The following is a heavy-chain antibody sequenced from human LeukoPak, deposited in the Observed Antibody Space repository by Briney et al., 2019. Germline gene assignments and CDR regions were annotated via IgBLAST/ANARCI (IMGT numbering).Heavy chain of an antibody. CDR2: IYYSGST. J-gene: IGHJ5*02. V-gene: IGHV4-39*01. Sequence: PSGTLSLTCTASGCSISSSSYYWVRIAPAQGKGLDWIVSIYYSGSTYYNPSPKSRVPISVDTSKNQFSLKLSSVTAADTAVYYCARQYGSGRYYNWFDPWGEGTLVSVSS. D-gene: IGHD3-10*01. CDR3: ARQYGSGRYYNWFDP. CDR1: GCSISSSSYY.